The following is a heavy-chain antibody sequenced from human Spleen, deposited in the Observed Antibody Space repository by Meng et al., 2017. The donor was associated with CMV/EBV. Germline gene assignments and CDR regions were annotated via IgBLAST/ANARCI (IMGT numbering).Heavy chain of an antibody. CDR3: AGLYETYYNSWFDP. J-gene: IGHJ5*02. CDR2: INHSGST. Sequence: GSLRLSCAVYGGSFSGYYWSWIRQPPGKGLEWIGEINHSGSTNYNPSLKSRVTISVDTSKNQFSLKLRSVTAADTAIYYCAGLYETYYNSWFDPWGQGSLVPVSS. V-gene: IGHV4-34*01. CDR1: GGSFSGYY. D-gene: IGHD3-22*01.